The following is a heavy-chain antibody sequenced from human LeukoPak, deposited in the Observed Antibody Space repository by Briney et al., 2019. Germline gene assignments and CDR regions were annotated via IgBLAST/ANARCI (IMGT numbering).Heavy chain of an antibody. V-gene: IGHV3-20*04. J-gene: IGHJ6*03. CDR3: AKELGLYYYYMDV. CDR1: GFTFDDYG. CDR2: INWNGGST. D-gene: IGHD7-27*01. Sequence: PGGSLRLSCAASGFTFDDYGMSWVRQAPGKGLEWVSGINWNGGSTGYADSVKGRFTISRDNAKNSMYLQMNSLRAEDTALYYCAKELGLYYYYMDVWGKGTTVTVSS.